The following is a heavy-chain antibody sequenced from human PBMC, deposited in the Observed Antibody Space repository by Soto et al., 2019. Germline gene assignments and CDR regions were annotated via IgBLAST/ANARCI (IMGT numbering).Heavy chain of an antibody. Sequence: GGSLRLSCAASGFTFSSYSMNWVRQAPGKGLEWVSSISSSSSYIYYADSVKGRFTISRDNAKNSLYLQMNSLRAEDTAVYYCARDPDDPTNSYGMDVWGQGTTVTVSS. CDR3: ARDPDDPTNSYGMDV. CDR1: GFTFSSYS. V-gene: IGHV3-21*01. J-gene: IGHJ6*02. CDR2: ISSSSSYI.